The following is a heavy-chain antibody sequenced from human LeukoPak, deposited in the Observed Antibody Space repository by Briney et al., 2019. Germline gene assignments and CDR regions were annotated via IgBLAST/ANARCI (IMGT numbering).Heavy chain of an antibody. CDR1: GGSISSYY. V-gene: IGHV4-4*07. CDR2: IYTSGST. CDR3: ASPTARATTIDY. D-gene: IGHD5-24*01. J-gene: IGHJ4*02. Sequence: SGTLSLTCTVSGGSISSYYWSWIRQPAGKGLEWIGRIYTSGSTNYNPSLKSRVTMSVDTSKNQFSLKLSSVTAADTAVYYCASPTARATTIDYWGQGTLVTVSS.